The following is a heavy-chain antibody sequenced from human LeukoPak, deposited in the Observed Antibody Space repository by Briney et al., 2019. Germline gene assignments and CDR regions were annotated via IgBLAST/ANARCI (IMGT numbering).Heavy chain of an antibody. D-gene: IGHD6-6*01. CDR1: GFTFSSYA. V-gene: IGHV3-64*01. CDR3: ARVLEGYSNSHGPFDY. Sequence: GGSLGLSCAASGFTFSSYAMHWVRQAPGKGLEYVSAISSNGGSTYYANSVKGRFTISRDNSKNTLYLLMGSLRAEDMAVYYCARVLEGYSNSHGPFDYWGQGTLVTVSS. CDR2: ISSNGGST. J-gene: IGHJ4*02.